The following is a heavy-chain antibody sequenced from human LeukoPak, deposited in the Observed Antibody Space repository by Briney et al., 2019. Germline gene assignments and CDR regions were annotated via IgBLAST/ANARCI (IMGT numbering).Heavy chain of an antibody. CDR2: INHSGST. V-gene: IGHV4-34*01. CDR1: GGSFSGYY. D-gene: IGHD6-19*01. CDR3: AKVDGNIAVYFDY. J-gene: IGHJ4*02. Sequence: SETLSLTCAVYGGSFSGYYWSWIRQPPGKGLEWIGEINHSGSTNYNPSLKSRVTKSVDTSKNQFSLKLSSVTAADTAVYYCAKVDGNIAVYFDYWGQGTLVTVSS.